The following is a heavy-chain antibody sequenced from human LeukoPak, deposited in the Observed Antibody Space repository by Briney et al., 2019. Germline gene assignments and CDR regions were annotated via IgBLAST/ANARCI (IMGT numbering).Heavy chain of an antibody. CDR2: IYYSGST. Sequence: SETLSLTCIVSGGSISSYYWSWIRQPPGKGLDWIGYIYYSGSTNYNPSLKSRVTISVDPSKNQFSLKLSSVTAADTAVYYCASRDGYNGSFDYWGQGTLVTVSS. V-gene: IGHV4-59*01. CDR1: GGSISSYY. CDR3: ASRDGYNGSFDY. J-gene: IGHJ4*02. D-gene: IGHD5-24*01.